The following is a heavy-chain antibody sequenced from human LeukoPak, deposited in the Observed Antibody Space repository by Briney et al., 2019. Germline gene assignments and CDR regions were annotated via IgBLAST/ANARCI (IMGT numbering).Heavy chain of an antibody. CDR2: IGGSGSRT. V-gene: IGHV3-23*01. CDR3: AKRGVVIRVILVGFHREAYYFDS. J-gene: IGHJ4*02. Sequence: PGGSLRLSCAVYGITLSNYGMSWVRQAPGKGLEWVAGIGGSGSRTNYADSVKGRFTISRDNPKNTLYLQMNSLRAKDTAVYLCAKRGVVIRVILVGFHREAYYFDSWGQGALVIVSS. CDR1: GITLSNYG. D-gene: IGHD3-22*01.